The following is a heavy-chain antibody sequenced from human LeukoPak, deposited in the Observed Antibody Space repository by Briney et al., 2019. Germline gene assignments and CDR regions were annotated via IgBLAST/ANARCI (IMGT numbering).Heavy chain of an antibody. J-gene: IGHJ4*02. CDR2: ISWNSGSI. V-gene: IGHV3-9*01. D-gene: IGHD4-11*01. Sequence: GRSLRLSCAASGFTFDDYAMHWVRQAPGNGLEWVSGISWNSGSIGYADSVKGRFTISRDNAKNSLYLQMNSLRAEDTALYYCAKDRLDVVTTDFDYWGQGTLVTVSS. CDR3: AKDRLDVVTTDFDY. CDR1: GFTFDDYA.